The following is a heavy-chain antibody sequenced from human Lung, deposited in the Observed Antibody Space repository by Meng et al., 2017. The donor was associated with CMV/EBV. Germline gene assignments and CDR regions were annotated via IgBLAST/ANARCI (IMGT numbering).Heavy chain of an antibody. D-gene: IGHD3-3*02. V-gene: IGHV1-69*10. CDR2: IIPMRSVT. CDR3: VASEEFYHFRSGWEWYYHYGMDV. Sequence: SVXVSXKASGDTFNKYVTSWVRQAPGQGLEWMGGIIPMRSVTNYAQKFQGRVTIIADTSTATVYMELSSLRSVDTAMYYCVASEEFYHFRSGWEWYYHYGMDVWXPGTTVTVSS. J-gene: IGHJ6*02. CDR1: GDTFNKYV.